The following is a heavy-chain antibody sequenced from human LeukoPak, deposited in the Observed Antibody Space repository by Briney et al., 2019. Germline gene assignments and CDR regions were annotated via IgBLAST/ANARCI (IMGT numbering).Heavy chain of an antibody. CDR1: GFPFSSYS. J-gene: IGHJ3*02. D-gene: IGHD6-6*01. V-gene: IGHV3-21*01. Sequence: GGSLRLSCAASGFPFSSYSMNWVRQAPGKGLEGVSFISSSSYINYADSVKGRFTISRDNAKNSLYLQMNSLRAEDTAVYYCARGPSIAARYDAFDIWGQGTMVTVSS. CDR3: ARGPSIAARYDAFDI. CDR2: ISSSSYI.